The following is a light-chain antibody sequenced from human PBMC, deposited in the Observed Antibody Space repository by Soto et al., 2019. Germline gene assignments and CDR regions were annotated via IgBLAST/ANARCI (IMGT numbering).Light chain of an antibody. CDR1: QSVSSTF. Sequence: ETVLTQSPGTLSLSPGERATLSCRASQSVSSTFLAWYQQKPGQAPRLLIYAASSRATGIPDRFSGSGSGTDFTLTISRLEPEDFAMYYCQQYASSSWTFGQGTKVDIK. CDR3: QQYASSSWT. V-gene: IGKV3-20*01. J-gene: IGKJ1*01. CDR2: AAS.